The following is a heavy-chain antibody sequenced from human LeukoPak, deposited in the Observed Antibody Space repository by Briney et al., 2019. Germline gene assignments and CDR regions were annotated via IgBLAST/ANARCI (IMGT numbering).Heavy chain of an antibody. J-gene: IGHJ4*02. V-gene: IGHV2-5*02. CDR3: AHLGITIFGVVPDY. CDR1: GFSLSTSGVG. Sequence: KESGPTLVKPTQTLTLTCTFSGFSLSTSGVGVGWIRQPPGKALEWLALIYWDDDKRYSPSLKSRLTITKDTSKNQVVLTMTNMDPVDTATYYCAHLGITIFGVVPDYWGQGTLVTVSS. CDR2: IYWDDDK. D-gene: IGHD3-3*01.